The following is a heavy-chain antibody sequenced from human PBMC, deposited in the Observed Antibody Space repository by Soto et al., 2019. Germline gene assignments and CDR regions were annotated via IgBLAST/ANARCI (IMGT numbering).Heavy chain of an antibody. Sequence: QITLKESGPALVNPTQTLTLTCTFSGFSLSTSGVGVGWIRQPPGKALEWPALIYWDGEKRYSPSQKSRLAITTDTSKNQVVLTMTNLDPVDTATYYCAHFIVVPPSDVFDVWGQGTMVAVSS. D-gene: IGHD2-2*01. V-gene: IGHV2-5*02. CDR3: AHFIVVPPSDVFDV. CDR1: GFSLSTSGVG. J-gene: IGHJ3*01. CDR2: IYWDGEK.